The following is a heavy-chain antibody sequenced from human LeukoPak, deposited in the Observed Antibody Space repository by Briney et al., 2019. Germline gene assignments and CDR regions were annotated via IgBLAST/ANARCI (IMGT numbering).Heavy chain of an antibody. CDR1: GFTFSDYN. D-gene: IGHD3-3*02. CDR2: IKNNTNSYTT. J-gene: IGHJ4*02. Sequence: SGGSLRLSCAASGFTFSDYNMVWVRQAPGKGLEWVGSIKNNTNSYTTRYAASVQGRFNISRDDLKNSLYRQMNRLKSEDTAVYYCADLATPYWGERTLVTVSS. V-gene: IGHV3-72*01. CDR3: ADLATPY.